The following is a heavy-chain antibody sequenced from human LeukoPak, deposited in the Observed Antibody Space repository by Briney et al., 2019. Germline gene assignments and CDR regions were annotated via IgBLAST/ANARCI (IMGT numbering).Heavy chain of an antibody. V-gene: IGHV4-39*07. Sequence: SETLSLTCSVSDGSISTSTYYWGWIRQPPGKGLEWIGNIYYSERTYYNPSLKSRVTISKDTSKNQFSLKLTSVTAADTAIYYCARGEGVTSVTTFDFWGQGTLVTVSS. CDR3: ARGEGVTSVTTFDF. D-gene: IGHD4-17*01. CDR2: IYYSERT. CDR1: DGSISTSTYY. J-gene: IGHJ4*02.